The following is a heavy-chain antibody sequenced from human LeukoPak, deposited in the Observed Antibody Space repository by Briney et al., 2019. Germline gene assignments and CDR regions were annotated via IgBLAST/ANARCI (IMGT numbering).Heavy chain of an antibody. CDR2: IYYSGST. CDR1: GGSISSGGYY. CDR3: ARGVPVSSSWKITLDY. J-gene: IGHJ4*02. Sequence: PSETLSLTCTVSGGSISSGGYYWSWIRQHPGKGLEWIGYIYYSGSTYYNPSLKSRVTISVDTSKNQFSLKLSSVTAADTAVYYCARGVPVSSSWKITLDYWGQGTLVTVSS. D-gene: IGHD6-13*01. V-gene: IGHV4-31*03.